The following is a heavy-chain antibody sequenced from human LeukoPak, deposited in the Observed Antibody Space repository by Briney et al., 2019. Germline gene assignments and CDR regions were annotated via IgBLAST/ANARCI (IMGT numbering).Heavy chain of an antibody. CDR2: IYYSGSS. V-gene: IGHV4-31*03. CDR1: GGSINNGGYY. CDR3: ARNRDGYNSFDY. D-gene: IGHD5-24*01. Sequence: SETLSLTCTVSGGSINNGGYYWSWIRQHPGKGLEWIGYIYYSGSSYYNPSLRSRVTISVDTSKNHFSLKLSSVTAADTAVYYCARNRDGYNSFDYWGQGTLVTASS. J-gene: IGHJ4*02.